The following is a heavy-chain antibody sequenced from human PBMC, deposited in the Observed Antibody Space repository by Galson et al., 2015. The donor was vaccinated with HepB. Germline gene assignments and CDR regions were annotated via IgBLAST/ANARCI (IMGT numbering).Heavy chain of an antibody. CDR2: IVVGSGNT. V-gene: IGHV1-58*01. CDR1: GFTFTSSA. Sequence: SVKVSCKASGFTFTSSAVQWVRQARGQRLEWIGWIVVGSGNTNYAQKFQERVTITRDMSTSTAYMELSSLRSEDTAVYYCAADPGGNGGYDYWGRGTLVTVSS. J-gene: IGHJ2*01. D-gene: IGHD4-23*01. CDR3: AADPGGNGGYDY.